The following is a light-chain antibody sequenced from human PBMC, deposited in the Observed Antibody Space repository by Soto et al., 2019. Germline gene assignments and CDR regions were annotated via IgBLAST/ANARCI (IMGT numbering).Light chain of an antibody. Sequence: ETVLTQSPGTLSVSPGERATLSCRASQSFSSSYLAWYQQKPGQAPRLLIYGASNRATGIPDRFSGSGSGTDFTLTISRLEPEDFAVYYCQQYGRSPPMYTFGQGTKLEIK. CDR2: GAS. V-gene: IGKV3-20*01. J-gene: IGKJ2*01. CDR3: QQYGRSPPMYT. CDR1: QSFSSSY.